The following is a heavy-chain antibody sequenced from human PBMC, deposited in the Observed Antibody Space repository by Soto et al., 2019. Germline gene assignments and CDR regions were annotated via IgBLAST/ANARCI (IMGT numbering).Heavy chain of an antibody. V-gene: IGHV3-30*18. CDR1: GFTFSSYG. D-gene: IGHD3-10*01. CDR3: AKEGLLWFGEYYYFDY. J-gene: IGHJ4*02. CDR2: ISYDGSNK. Sequence: PGGSLRLSCAASGFTFSSYGMHWVRQAPGKGLEWVAVISYDGSNKYYADSVKGRFTISRDNSKNTLYLQMNSLRAEDTAVYYCAKEGLLWFGEYYYFDYWGQGTLVTVSS.